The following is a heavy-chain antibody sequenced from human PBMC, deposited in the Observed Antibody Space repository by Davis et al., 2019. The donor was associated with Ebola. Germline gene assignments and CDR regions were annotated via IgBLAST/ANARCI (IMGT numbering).Heavy chain of an antibody. CDR3: AKDREAMADWYFDL. J-gene: IGHJ2*01. CDR1: GFTFSSYA. CDR2: IRDSGGRI. D-gene: IGHD6-19*01. Sequence: GESLKISCAASGFTFSSYAMSWVRQAPGKGLEWVSAIRDSGGRIYYADSVKGRFTISRDNCKNTQYLQMNSRRAEHTAVYYCAKDREAMADWYFDLWGRGTLVTVSS. V-gene: IGHV3-23*01.